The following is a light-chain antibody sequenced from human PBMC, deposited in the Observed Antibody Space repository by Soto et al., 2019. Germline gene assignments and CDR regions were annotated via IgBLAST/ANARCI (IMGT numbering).Light chain of an antibody. J-gene: IGKJ3*01. V-gene: IGKV3-20*01. Sequence: EIVLTQSPGTLSLSPRERATLSCRASQTISSSFLAWYQQKPGQAPRLLIYRASRRAPGIPDRFSGSGSWTEFTLAISRLEPEDFAVYYCHQFGSSPLDTFGAGTKVEIK. CDR1: QTISSSF. CDR2: RAS. CDR3: HQFGSSPLDT.